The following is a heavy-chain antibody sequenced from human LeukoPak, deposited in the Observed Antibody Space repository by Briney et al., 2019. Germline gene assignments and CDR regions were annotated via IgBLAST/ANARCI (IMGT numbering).Heavy chain of an antibody. CDR1: GFTFDDYA. D-gene: IGHD3-16*01. CDR3: AKDIGLALERYYFDY. CDR2: ISWNSGSI. V-gene: IGHV3-9*01. J-gene: IGHJ4*02. Sequence: PGGSLRLSCAASGFTFDDYAMPWVRHAPGKGLEWVSGISWNSGSIGYADSVKGRFTISRDNAKNSLYLQMNSLRAEDTALYYCAKDIGLALERYYFDYWGQGTLVTVSS.